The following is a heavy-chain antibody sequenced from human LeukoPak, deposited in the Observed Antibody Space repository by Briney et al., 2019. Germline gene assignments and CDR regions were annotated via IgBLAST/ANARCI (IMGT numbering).Heavy chain of an antibody. D-gene: IGHD6-25*01. CDR1: GXSISSYY. CDR3: ARDSAATGRYFDL. Sequence: PSETLSLTCSVSGXSISSYYGSWIRQPAGKGLEWIGRIYSSGSTNYNPSLESRVTMSVDTSKNQFSLKVTSVTAADTAVYYCARDSAATGRYFDLWGRGTLATVSS. CDR2: IYSSGST. V-gene: IGHV4-4*07. J-gene: IGHJ2*01.